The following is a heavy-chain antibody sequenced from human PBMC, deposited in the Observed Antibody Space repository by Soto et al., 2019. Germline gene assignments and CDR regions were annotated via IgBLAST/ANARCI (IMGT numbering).Heavy chain of an antibody. D-gene: IGHD6-19*01. CDR1: GYIFTRYA. Sequence: ASVKVSCKASGYIFTRYAIHWVRQAPGQRLEWMGWINAGNGNTKYSQKFQGRVTITRDTSASTVYMELSSLRSEDTAVYYCARPHAEEWLVLSGYYFDCWGQGTLVTVSS. CDR3: ARPHAEEWLVLSGYYFDC. CDR2: INAGNGNT. J-gene: IGHJ4*02. V-gene: IGHV1-3*01.